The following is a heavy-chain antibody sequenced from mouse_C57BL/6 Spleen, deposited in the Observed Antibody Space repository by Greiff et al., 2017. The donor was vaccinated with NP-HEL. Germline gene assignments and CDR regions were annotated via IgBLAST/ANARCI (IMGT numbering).Heavy chain of an antibody. Sequence: EVKLVESGGGLVKPGGSLKLSCAASGFTFSDYGMHWVRQAPEKGLEWVAYISSGSSTIYYADTVKGRFTISRDNAKNTLFLQMTSLRSEDTAMYYCARDPIPNYYGSSYDYAMDYWGQGTSVTVSS. CDR2: ISSGSSTI. CDR1: GFTFSDYG. CDR3: ARDPIPNYYGSSYDYAMDY. V-gene: IGHV5-17*01. D-gene: IGHD1-1*01. J-gene: IGHJ4*01.